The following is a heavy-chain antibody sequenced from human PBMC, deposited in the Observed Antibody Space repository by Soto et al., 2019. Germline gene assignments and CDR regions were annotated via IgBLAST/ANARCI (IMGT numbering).Heavy chain of an antibody. D-gene: IGHD5-18*01. J-gene: IGHJ4*02. CDR2: ISSSSSYI. Sequence: EVQLVESGGGLVKPGGSLRLSCAASGFIFSSYTMNWVRQAPGKGLEWVSSISSSSSYIYYADSVQGRFTISRDNAKNSLYLQMNSRRAEDTAVYYWARGYSYCDYWGQGTLVTVSS. CDR3: ARGYSYCDY. CDR1: GFIFSSYT. V-gene: IGHV3-21*01.